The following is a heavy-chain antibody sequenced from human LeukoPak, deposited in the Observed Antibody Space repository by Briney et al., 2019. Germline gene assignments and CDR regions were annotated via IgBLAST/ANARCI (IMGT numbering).Heavy chain of an antibody. V-gene: IGHV3-30*04. CDR2: ISYDGSNK. J-gene: IGHJ1*01. D-gene: IGHD5/OR15-5a*01. CDR1: GFTFSSYA. CDR3: ARGVSTEYFQH. Sequence: PGGSLRPSCAASGFTFSSYAMHWVRQAPGKGLEWVAVISYDGSNKYYADSVKGRFTISRDNSKNTLYLQMNSLRAEDTAVYYCARGVSTEYFQHWGQGTLSPSPQ.